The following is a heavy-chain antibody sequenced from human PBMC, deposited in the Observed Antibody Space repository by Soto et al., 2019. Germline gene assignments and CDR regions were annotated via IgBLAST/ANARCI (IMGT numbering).Heavy chain of an antibody. V-gene: IGHV3-48*03. CDR3: ARDGHRGPSDAFDV. CDR2: ISTTGTSP. J-gene: IGHJ3*01. D-gene: IGHD3-10*01. Sequence: GGSLRLSCTASGFSPSNYEMNWIRQAPGKGLEWVSHISTTGTSPYYADSVRGRFTVSRDTANNSIYLQMNSLRAEDTAVYYCARDGHRGPSDAFDVWGQGTMVTVSS. CDR1: GFSPSNYE.